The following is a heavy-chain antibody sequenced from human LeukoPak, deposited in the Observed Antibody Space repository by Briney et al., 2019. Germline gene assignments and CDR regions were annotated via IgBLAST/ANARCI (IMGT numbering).Heavy chain of an antibody. J-gene: IGHJ4*02. CDR3: ARDSITEDNSLDY. Sequence: GGSLILSCSASGFTFSTYGMQWVRRTPGKGLEWVAVIVSDGGRAHYGDSVRGRFTISRDNSKNTLYLQMNSLRAEDTAVYYCARDSITEDNSLDYWGRGILVTVSS. CDR1: GFTFSTYG. D-gene: IGHD7-27*01. V-gene: IGHV3-33*05. CDR2: IVSDGGRA.